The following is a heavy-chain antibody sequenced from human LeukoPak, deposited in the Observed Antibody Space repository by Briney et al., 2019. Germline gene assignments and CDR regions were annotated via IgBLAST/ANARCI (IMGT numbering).Heavy chain of an antibody. Sequence: GGSLRLSCAASGFTVSSNYMSWVRQAPGKGLEWVSVIYSGGSTYYADSVKGRLTISRDNSKNTLYLQMNSLRAEDTAVYYCARYEASMYYFDYCGQGTLVTVSS. CDR3: ARYEASMYYFDY. V-gene: IGHV3-53*01. J-gene: IGHJ4*02. CDR2: IYSGGST. CDR1: GFTVSSNY. D-gene: IGHD2/OR15-2a*01.